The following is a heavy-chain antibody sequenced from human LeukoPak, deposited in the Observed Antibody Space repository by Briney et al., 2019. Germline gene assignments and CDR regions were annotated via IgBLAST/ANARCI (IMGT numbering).Heavy chain of an antibody. V-gene: IGHV3-11*04. D-gene: IGHD3-10*01. CDR2: ISSSGSTT. Sequence: GGSLRLSCAASGLTFSDYYMSWIRQAPGKGLEWVSYISSSGSTTHYADSVKGRFTISRDNAKNSLYLQMNGLTAEDTAMYYCARDSYQDYYGRFDPWGQGTLVIVSS. J-gene: IGHJ5*02. CDR3: ARDSYQDYYGRFDP. CDR1: GLTFSDYY.